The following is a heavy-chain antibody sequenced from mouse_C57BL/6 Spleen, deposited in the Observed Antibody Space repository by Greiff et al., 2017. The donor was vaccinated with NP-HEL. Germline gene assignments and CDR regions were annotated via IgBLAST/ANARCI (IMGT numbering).Heavy chain of an antibody. CDR3: ASRGDDWYFDV. J-gene: IGHJ1*03. CDR1: GYTFTSYW. CDR2: INPSSGYT. V-gene: IGHV1-7*01. D-gene: IGHD3-3*01. Sequence: QVQLQQPGAELAKPGASVKLSCKASGYTFTSYWMHWVKQRPGQGLEWIGYINPSSGYTKYNQKFKDKATLTADKSSSTAYMQLSSLTYEDSAVYYCASRGDDWYFDVWGTGTTVTVSS.